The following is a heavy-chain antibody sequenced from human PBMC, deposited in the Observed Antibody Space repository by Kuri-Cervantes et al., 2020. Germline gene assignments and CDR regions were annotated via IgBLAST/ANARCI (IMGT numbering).Heavy chain of an antibody. CDR1: GFTFSSYA. D-gene: IGHD3-3*01. CDR2: IIGGGRDT. CDR3: AGGPPYDFWSSYYYYYYGMDV. V-gene: IGHV3-23*01. Sequence: GGSLRLSCAASGFTFSSYAMNWVRQTPGKGLEWVSSIIGGGRDTYIADSVKGRFTISRDNSKNTLYLQMNSRRAEDTAVYYCAGGPPYDFWSSYYYYYYGMDVWGQGTTVTVSS. J-gene: IGHJ6*02.